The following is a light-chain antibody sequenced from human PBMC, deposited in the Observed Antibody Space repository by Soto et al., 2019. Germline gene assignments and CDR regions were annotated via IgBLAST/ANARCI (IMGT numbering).Light chain of an antibody. Sequence: AIRMTQSPSSFSASTGDRVTITCRASQGISSYLAWYQQKPGKAPKLLIYAASTLQSGVPSRFSGSGSGTDFTLTISCLQSEDSAVYYCHQYNSWPRGTFGPGTKVEIK. V-gene: IGKV1-8*01. J-gene: IGKJ3*01. CDR1: QGISSY. CDR2: AAS. CDR3: HQYNSWPRGT.